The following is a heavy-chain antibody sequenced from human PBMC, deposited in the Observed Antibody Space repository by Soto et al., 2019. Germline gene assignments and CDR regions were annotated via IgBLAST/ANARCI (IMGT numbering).Heavy chain of an antibody. CDR3: ARDHHRYSGYDYVDY. J-gene: IGHJ4*02. Sequence: LRHSWAASEFNFSDYYISWIRQDKGKGLEWVSYISSSSSYTNYADSVKGRFTISRDNAKNSLYLQMNSLRAEDTAVYYCARDHHRYSGYDYVDYWGQGTLVTVSS. CDR1: EFNFSDYY. D-gene: IGHD5-12*01. CDR2: ISSSSSYT. V-gene: IGHV3-11*05.